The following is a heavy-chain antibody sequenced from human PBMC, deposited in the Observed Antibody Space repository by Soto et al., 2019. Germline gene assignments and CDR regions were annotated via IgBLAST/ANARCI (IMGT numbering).Heavy chain of an antibody. V-gene: IGHV1-69*02. CDR1: GGTFSSYT. D-gene: IGHD2-15*01. J-gene: IGHJ5*02. Sequence: QVQLVQSGAEVKKPGSSVKVSCKASGGTFSSYTISWVRQAPGQGLEWMGRIIPILGIANYAQKFQGRVTITADKSTSTAYMELSSPRSEDTAVYYCARGAGDCSGGSCYSVDWFDPWGQGTLVTVSS. CDR3: ARGAGDCSGGSCYSVDWFDP. CDR2: IIPILGIA.